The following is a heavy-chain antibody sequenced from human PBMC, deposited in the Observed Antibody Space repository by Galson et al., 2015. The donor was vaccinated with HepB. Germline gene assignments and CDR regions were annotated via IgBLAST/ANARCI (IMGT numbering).Heavy chain of an antibody. J-gene: IGHJ3*02. CDR2: INAGNGNT. CDR3: AREGVYDFWSGANDAFDI. V-gene: IGHV1-3*01. CDR1: GYTFTSYA. D-gene: IGHD3-3*01. Sequence: SVKVSCKASGYTFTSYAMHWVRQAPGQRLEWMGWINAGNGNTKYSQKFQGRVTITRDTSASTAYMELSSLRSEDTAVYYCAREGVYDFWSGANDAFDIWGQGTMVTVSS.